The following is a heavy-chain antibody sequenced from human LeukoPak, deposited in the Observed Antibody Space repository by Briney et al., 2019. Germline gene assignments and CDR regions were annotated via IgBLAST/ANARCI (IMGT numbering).Heavy chain of an antibody. CDR2: INHSGNT. CDR1: GGSFSGYY. D-gene: IGHD5-12*01. J-gene: IGHJ4*02. Sequence: SETLSLTCAVYGGSFSGYYWSWIRQPPGKGLEWIGEINHSGNTNYNPSLKSRVTISVDTSKNQSSLKLSSVTAADTAVYYCARGRWLRSAFDYWGQGTLVTVSS. V-gene: IGHV4-34*01. CDR3: ARGRWLRSAFDY.